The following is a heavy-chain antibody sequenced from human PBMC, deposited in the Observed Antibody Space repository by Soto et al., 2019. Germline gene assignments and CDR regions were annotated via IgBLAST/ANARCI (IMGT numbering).Heavy chain of an antibody. D-gene: IGHD1-26*01. CDR1: GFTFSTYA. CDR3: AKTNRNGRGAQDY. CDR2: VGGGGGST. Sequence: QVLESGGGLVQPGGPLKLACAASGFTFSTYAMSRVRRAPGKGLEGVSTVGGGGGSTYFADSVKGRFTISRDNSKNTLYLQMSSLRAEDTAVFYCAKTNRNGRGAQDYWGQGTLVTVSS. J-gene: IGHJ4*02. V-gene: IGHV3-23*01.